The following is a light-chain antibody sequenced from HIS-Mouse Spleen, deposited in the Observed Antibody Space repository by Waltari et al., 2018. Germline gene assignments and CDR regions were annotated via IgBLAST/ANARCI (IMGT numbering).Light chain of an antibody. CDR3: MQALQTPWT. V-gene: IGKV2-28*01. J-gene: IGKJ2*01. CDR1: QSLLHSNGYNY. CDR2: LGS. Sequence: DIVMTQSPLSLPVTPGEPASISFRSTQSLLHSNGYNYLDLYLQKPGQSPQLLIYLGSNRASGVPDRFSGSGSGTDFTLKISRVEAEDVGVYYCMQALQTPWTFGQGTKLEIK.